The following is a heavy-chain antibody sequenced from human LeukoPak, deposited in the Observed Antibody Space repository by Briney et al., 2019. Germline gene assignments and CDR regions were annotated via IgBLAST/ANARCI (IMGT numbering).Heavy chain of an antibody. J-gene: IGHJ4*02. CDR3: ARKGSYYYDSSGYLLEYYFDY. CDR1: GGSISSYY. V-gene: IGHV4-4*09. D-gene: IGHD3-22*01. Sequence: SETLSLTCTVSGGSISSYYWSWIRQPPGKGLEWIGYIYTSGSTNYNPSLKSRVTISVDTSKNQFSLKLSSVTAADTAVYYCARKGSYYYDSSGYLLEYYFDYWGQGTLVSVSS. CDR2: IYTSGST.